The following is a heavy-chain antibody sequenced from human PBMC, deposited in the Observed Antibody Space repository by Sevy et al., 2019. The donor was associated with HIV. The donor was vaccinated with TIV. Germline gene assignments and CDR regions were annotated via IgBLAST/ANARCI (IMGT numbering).Heavy chain of an antibody. CDR2: ISAYNGNT. J-gene: IGHJ4*02. D-gene: IGHD3-16*02. CDR1: GYTFTSYG. Sequence: ASVKVSCEASGYTFTSYGISWVRQAPGQGLEWMGWISAYNGNTNYAQKLQGRVTMTTDTSTSTAYMELRSLRSDDTAVYYCARENMITFGGVIVIRPFDYWGQGTLVTVSS. V-gene: IGHV1-18*04. CDR3: ARENMITFGGVIVIRPFDY.